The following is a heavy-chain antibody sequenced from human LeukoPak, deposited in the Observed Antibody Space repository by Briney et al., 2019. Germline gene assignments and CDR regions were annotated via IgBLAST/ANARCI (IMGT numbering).Heavy chain of an antibody. CDR1: GDSIRTYY. Sequence: SETLSLTCTVSGDSIRTYYWSWIRQPPGEGLEWIGYIYYSGSTNYNPSLKSRVTISVDTSKNQFSLKLSSVTAADTAVYYCAREIAVDSWFDPWGQGTLVTVSS. J-gene: IGHJ5*02. CDR3: AREIAVDSWFDP. CDR2: IYYSGST. V-gene: IGHV4-59*01. D-gene: IGHD6-19*01.